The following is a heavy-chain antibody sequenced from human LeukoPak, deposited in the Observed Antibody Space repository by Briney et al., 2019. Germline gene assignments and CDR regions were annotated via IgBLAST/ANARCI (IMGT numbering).Heavy chain of an antibody. CDR1: GGTFSSYA. CDR3: ARVRTYDSSPLRGAFDAFDI. D-gene: IGHD3-22*01. Sequence: SVKVSCKASGGTFSSYAISWVRQAPGQGLEWMGGIIPIFGTANYAQKFQGRVTITADESTSTAYMELSSLRSEDTAVYYCARVRTYDSSPLRGAFDAFDIWGQGTMVTVSS. CDR2: IIPIFGTA. J-gene: IGHJ3*02. V-gene: IGHV1-69*13.